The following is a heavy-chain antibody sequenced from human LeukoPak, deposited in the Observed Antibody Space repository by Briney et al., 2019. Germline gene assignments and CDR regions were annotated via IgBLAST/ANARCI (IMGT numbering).Heavy chain of an antibody. V-gene: IGHV3-11*01. Sequence: GGSLRLSCAASGFTVSSNYMSWVRQAPGKGLEWVSYISSSGSTIYYADSVKGRFTISRDNAKNSLYLQMNSLRAEDTAVYYCARDLRIRFDYWGQGTLVTVSS. CDR3: ARDLRIRFDY. J-gene: IGHJ4*02. CDR2: ISSSGSTI. CDR1: GFTVSSNY. D-gene: IGHD2/OR15-2a*01.